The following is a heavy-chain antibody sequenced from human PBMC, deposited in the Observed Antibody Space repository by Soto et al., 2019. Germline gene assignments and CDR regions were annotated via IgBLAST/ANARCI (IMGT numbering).Heavy chain of an antibody. Sequence: GGSLRLSCAASGFTFSSHTMNWVRQAPGKGLEWVSSLSSNGYYIYYADSVRGRFTISRDNAKNSLYLQMSSLRAEDTAIYYCAREDEKGSSNLEWFDPWGQGTLVTVSS. CDR2: LSSNGYYI. V-gene: IGHV3-21*01. D-gene: IGHD6-13*01. CDR1: GFTFSSHT. J-gene: IGHJ5*02. CDR3: AREDEKGSSNLEWFDP.